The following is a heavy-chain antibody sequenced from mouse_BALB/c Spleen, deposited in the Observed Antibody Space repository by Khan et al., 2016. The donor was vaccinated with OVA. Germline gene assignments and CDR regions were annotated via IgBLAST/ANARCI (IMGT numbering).Heavy chain of an antibody. J-gene: IGHJ3*01. Sequence: QVQLQQSGAELARPGASVKLSCKASGYTFTDYYINWVKQRTGQGLEWIGEISPGSGDTYYNEKFKGKATLTADKSSSPAYMQLSSLTSEDTAVYVCARRNYFGSTFAYWGQGTLVTVSA. V-gene: IGHV1-77*01. CDR3: ARRNYFGSTFAY. CDR2: ISPGSGDT. D-gene: IGHD1-2*01. CDR1: GYTFTDYY.